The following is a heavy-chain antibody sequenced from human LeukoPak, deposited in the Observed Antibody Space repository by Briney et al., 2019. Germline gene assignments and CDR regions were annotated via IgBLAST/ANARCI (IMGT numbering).Heavy chain of an antibody. CDR2: IYSSGST. CDR1: GGSISSSSYY. CDR3: ARHGVTSSGYYWD. V-gene: IGHV4-39*01. D-gene: IGHD3-3*01. J-gene: IGHJ4*02. Sequence: SETLSLTCTVSGGSISSSSYYWGWIRQPPGKGLEWIGSIYSSGSTYYNPSLKSRVTISIDMSKNQVSLKLSSVTAADTAVYYCARHGVTSSGYYWDWGQGTLVTVSS.